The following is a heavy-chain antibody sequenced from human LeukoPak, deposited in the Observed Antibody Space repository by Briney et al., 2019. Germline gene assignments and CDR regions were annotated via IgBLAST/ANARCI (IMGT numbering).Heavy chain of an antibody. Sequence: GGSLRLSCAASGFTFSSYAMSWVRQAPGKGLEWVSAISGSGGSSYYADSVKGRFTISRDNSKNTLYLQMNSLRAEDTAVYYCARDSDYIVATIKYNWFDPWGQGTLVTVSP. J-gene: IGHJ5*02. D-gene: IGHD5-12*01. CDR2: ISGSGGSS. V-gene: IGHV3-23*01. CDR1: GFTFSSYA. CDR3: ARDSDYIVATIKYNWFDP.